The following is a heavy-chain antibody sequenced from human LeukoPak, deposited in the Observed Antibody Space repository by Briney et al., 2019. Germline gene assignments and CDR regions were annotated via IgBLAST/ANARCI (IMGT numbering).Heavy chain of an antibody. CDR2: IYYSGST. CDR1: GGSISSGGYY. Sequence: SQTLSLTCTVSGGSISSGGYYWSWIRQHPGKGLEWLGYIYYSGSTYYNPSLKSRVTISVDTSKNQFSLKLSSVTAAGTAVYYCAKTVPPRGMDVWGQGTTVTVSS. J-gene: IGHJ6*02. CDR3: AKTVPPRGMDV. D-gene: IGHD4-17*01. V-gene: IGHV4-31*03.